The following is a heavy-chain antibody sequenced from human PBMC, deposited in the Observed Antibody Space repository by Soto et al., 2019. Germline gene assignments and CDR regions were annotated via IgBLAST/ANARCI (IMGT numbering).Heavy chain of an antibody. V-gene: IGHV4-39*01. CDR1: GGSISSSSYY. J-gene: IGHJ3*02. D-gene: IGHD5-12*01. CDR2: IYYSGST. CDR3: ARLVSLSGFHAFDI. Sequence: SETLSLTCTVSGGSISSSSYYWGWIRQPPGKGLEWIGSIYYSGSTYYNPSLKSRVTISVDTSKNQFSLRLSSVTAADTAVYYCARLVSLSGFHAFDIWGQGTMVTVSS.